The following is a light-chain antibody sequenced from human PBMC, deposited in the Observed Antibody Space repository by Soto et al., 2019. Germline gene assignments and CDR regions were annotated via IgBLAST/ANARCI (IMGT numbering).Light chain of an antibody. J-gene: IGKJ5*01. Sequence: DIQMTQSPSSLSASVGDRVTITCRASQGISNFLAWYQQKPGKVPKLLISAASTLQSGVPSRFSCSGSGTDFTLTITSLHPDDVATYYCQKYSSVITFGKGTRLEIK. CDR1: QGISNF. V-gene: IGKV1-27*01. CDR2: AAS. CDR3: QKYSSVIT.